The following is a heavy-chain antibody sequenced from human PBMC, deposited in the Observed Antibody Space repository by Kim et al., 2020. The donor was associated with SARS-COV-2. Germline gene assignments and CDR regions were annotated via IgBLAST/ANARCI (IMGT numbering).Heavy chain of an antibody. D-gene: IGHD2-15*01. J-gene: IGHJ4*01. CDR1: GGSISSYY. CDR3: ARQFCSGGNCYPYFDY. Sequence: SETLSLTCSVSGGSISSYYWSWIRQPPGMRLEWIGFIYYSGTTNYNPSLKSRDTISVDTSKNQFSLKLSSVTAADTAVYYCARQFCSGGNCYPYFDYWG. V-gene: IGHV4-59*08. CDR2: IYYSGTT.